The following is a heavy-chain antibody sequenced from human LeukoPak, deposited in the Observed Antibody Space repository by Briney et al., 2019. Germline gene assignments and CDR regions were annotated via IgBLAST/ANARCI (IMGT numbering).Heavy chain of an antibody. Sequence: PSETLSLTCTVSGGSISSSSYCWGWIRQPPGKGREWIGSIYYSGSTYYNPSLKSRVTISVDTSKNQFSLKLSSVTAADTAVYYCASTCSSTSCYTPLDYWGQGTLVTVSS. D-gene: IGHD2-2*02. CDR3: ASTCSSTSCYTPLDY. V-gene: IGHV4-39*01. CDR2: IYYSGST. J-gene: IGHJ4*02. CDR1: GGSISSSSYC.